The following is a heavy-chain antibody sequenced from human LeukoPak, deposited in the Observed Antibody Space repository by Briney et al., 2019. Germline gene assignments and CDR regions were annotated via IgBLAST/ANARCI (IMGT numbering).Heavy chain of an antibody. D-gene: IGHD1-26*01. CDR3: AKGTYSGRFNDAFDI. CDR2: MSGSGGST. Sequence: PGGSLRLSCAASGFTFSSYAMSWVRQAPGKGLEWVSVMSGSGGSTYYADSVKGRFTISRDNSKNTLYLQMNSLRAEDTAVYYCAKGTYSGRFNDAFDIWGQGTMVTVSS. CDR1: GFTFSSYA. J-gene: IGHJ3*02. V-gene: IGHV3-23*01.